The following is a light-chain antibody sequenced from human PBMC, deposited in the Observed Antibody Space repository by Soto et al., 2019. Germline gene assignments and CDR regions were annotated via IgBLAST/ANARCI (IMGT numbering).Light chain of an antibody. CDR3: QQYNSYWT. Sequence: DTPMTPSPSPLSASVGDRGTITFRPSQSISSWLAWYKQKPGKAPKPLIYDASSLESGVPSRFSGSGSGTEFTLTISSLQPDDFATYSCQQYNSYWTFGQGTKV. CDR1: QSISSW. V-gene: IGKV1-5*01. J-gene: IGKJ1*01. CDR2: DAS.